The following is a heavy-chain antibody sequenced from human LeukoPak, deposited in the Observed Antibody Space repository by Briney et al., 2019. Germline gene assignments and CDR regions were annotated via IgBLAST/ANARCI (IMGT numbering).Heavy chain of an antibody. CDR3: ASLLLDPGYYYYMDV. V-gene: IGHV4-39*01. CDR2: IYYSGST. D-gene: IGHD3/OR15-3a*01. Sequence: PSETLSLTCTVSGGSISSSSYYWGWIRQPPGKGLEWIGSIYYSGSTYYNPSLKSRITISVDTSKNQISLKLSSVTAADTAVYYCASLLLDPGYYYYMDVWGKGTTVTVSS. CDR1: GGSISSSSYY. J-gene: IGHJ6*03.